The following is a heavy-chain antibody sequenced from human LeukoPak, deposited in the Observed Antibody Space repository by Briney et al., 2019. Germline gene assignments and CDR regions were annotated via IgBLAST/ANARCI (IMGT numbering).Heavy chain of an antibody. CDR1: GFTFSSYS. CDR3: ARVPHCSSTSCYLWYMDV. J-gene: IGHJ6*03. Sequence: PGGPLRLSCAASGFTFSSYSMNWVRQAPGKGLEWVSSISSSSSYIYYADSVKGRFTISRDNAKNSLYLQMNSLRAEDTAVYYCARVPHCSSTSCYLWYMDVWGKGTTVTVSS. CDR2: ISSSSSYI. D-gene: IGHD2-2*01. V-gene: IGHV3-21*01.